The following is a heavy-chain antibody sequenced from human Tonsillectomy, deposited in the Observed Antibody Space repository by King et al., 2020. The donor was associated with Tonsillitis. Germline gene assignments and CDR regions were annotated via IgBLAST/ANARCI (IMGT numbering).Heavy chain of an antibody. Sequence: VQLVESGGGLVQPGGSLRLSCAASGFAFSDYAMSWVRQAPGKGLEWVSATSGSGGSPYYADSVKGRFTISRDNSKNTLYLQMNSLRAEDTAVYYCATSLAGISGWFDPWGQGTLVTVSS. CDR2: TSGSGGSP. D-gene: IGHD3-10*01. CDR1: GFAFSDYA. V-gene: IGHV3-23*04. CDR3: ATSLAGISGWFDP. J-gene: IGHJ5*02.